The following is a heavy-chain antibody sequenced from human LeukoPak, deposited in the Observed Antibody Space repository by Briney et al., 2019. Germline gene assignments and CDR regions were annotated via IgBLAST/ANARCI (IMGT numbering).Heavy chain of an antibody. D-gene: IGHD3-22*01. CDR2: IYYSGST. Sequence: SETLSLTCTVSGGSISSSSYYWGWIRQPPGKGLAWIGSIYYSGSTYYNPSLKSRVTISVDASKNQFSLKLSSVTAADTAVYYCAREGDYYDTSGTLDYWGQGTLVTVSS. CDR3: AREGDYYDTSGTLDY. J-gene: IGHJ4*02. CDR1: GGSISSSSYY. V-gene: IGHV4-39*07.